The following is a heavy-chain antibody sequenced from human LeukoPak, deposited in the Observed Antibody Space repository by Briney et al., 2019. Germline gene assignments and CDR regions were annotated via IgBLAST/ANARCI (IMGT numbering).Heavy chain of an antibody. Sequence: GGSLRLSCTAAGFTFNNYAMSWVRQSPGKGLEWISYITSRSAFTYFAGSVKGRFTISRDDARNSVYLHLNALRVDDTAVYYCARDLTSAYWSPGGYYYYMDVWGKGTAVTVSS. V-gene: IGHV3-48*01. J-gene: IGHJ6*03. CDR2: ITSRSAFT. CDR1: GFTFNNYA. CDR3: ARDLTSAYWSPGGYYYYMDV. D-gene: IGHD3-16*01.